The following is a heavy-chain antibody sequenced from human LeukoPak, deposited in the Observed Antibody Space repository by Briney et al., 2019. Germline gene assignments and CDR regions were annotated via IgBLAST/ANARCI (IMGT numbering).Heavy chain of an antibody. CDR3: TRDLLTFDY. D-gene: IGHD1-26*01. V-gene: IGHV3-49*04. CDR2: IRSKAYGGTT. Sequence: PGRSLRLSCTASGFTFGDYAMSWVRQAPGKGLEWVGFIRSKAYGGTTEYAASVKGRFTISRDDSKSIAYPQMNSLKTEDTAVYYCTRDLLTFDYWGQGTLVTVSS. J-gene: IGHJ4*02. CDR1: GFTFGDYA.